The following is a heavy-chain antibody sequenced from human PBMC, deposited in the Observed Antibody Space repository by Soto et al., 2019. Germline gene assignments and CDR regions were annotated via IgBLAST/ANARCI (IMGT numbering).Heavy chain of an antibody. D-gene: IGHD6-6*01. J-gene: IGHJ3*02. CDR1: SGSISSSNW. CDR3: AKTYSSSPGAYDI. V-gene: IGHV4-4*02. Sequence: PSETLSLTCAVSSGSISSSNWWSWVRQPPGKGLEWIGEIYHSGSTNYNPSLKSRVTISVDKSKNQFSLKLSSVTAADTAVYYCAKTYSSSPGAYDIWGQGTMVTVSS. CDR2: IYHSGST.